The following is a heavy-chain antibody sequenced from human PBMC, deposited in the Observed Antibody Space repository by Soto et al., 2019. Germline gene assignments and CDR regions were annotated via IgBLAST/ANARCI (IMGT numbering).Heavy chain of an antibody. CDR1: GGSFSGYY. D-gene: IGHD2-2*01. J-gene: IGHJ5*02. Sequence: PSLTCAVYGGSFSGYYWSWIRQPPGKGLEWIGEINHSGSTNYNPSLKSRVTISVDTSKSQFSLKLSSVTAADTAVYYCAKGQLLYNWFDPWGQGTLVTVSS. CDR3: AKGQLLYNWFDP. V-gene: IGHV4-34*01. CDR2: INHSGST.